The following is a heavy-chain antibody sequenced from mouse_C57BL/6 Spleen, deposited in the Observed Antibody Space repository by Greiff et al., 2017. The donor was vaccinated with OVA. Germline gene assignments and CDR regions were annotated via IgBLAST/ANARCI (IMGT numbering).Heavy chain of an antibody. CDR2: IYPSSGNT. D-gene: IGHD1-2*01. Sequence: QVQLQQSGAELARPGASVKLSCKASGYTFTSYGISWVTQSPGQGLEWIGEIYPSSGNTYYNETFKGKATLTADKSSSTAYMGLRSLASADSAVYSCAREGDYFGSGYWGQGTTLTVS. CDR1: GYTFTSYG. CDR3: AREGDYFGSGY. J-gene: IGHJ2*01. V-gene: IGHV1-81*01.